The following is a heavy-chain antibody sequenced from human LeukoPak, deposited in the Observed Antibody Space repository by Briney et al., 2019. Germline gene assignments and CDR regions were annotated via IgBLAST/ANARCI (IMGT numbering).Heavy chain of an antibody. D-gene: IGHD5-18*01. V-gene: IGHV3-30-3*01. CDR3: ARTDTAMVFGKKDYFDY. CDR2: ISYDGSNK. Sequence: QPGRSLRLSCAASGFTFSSYAMHWVRQATGKGLEWVAVISYDGSNKYYADSVKGRFTISRDNSKNTLYLQMNSLRAEDTAVYYCARTDTAMVFGKKDYFDYWGQGTLVTVSS. J-gene: IGHJ4*02. CDR1: GFTFSSYA.